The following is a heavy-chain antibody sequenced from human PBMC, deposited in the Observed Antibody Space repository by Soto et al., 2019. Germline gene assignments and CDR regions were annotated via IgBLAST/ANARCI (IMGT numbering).Heavy chain of an antibody. CDR3: AIHDSDYNNYVGFDY. CDR2: IYPGDSDT. V-gene: IGHV5-51*01. CDR1: GSRFTTYW. J-gene: IGHJ4*02. D-gene: IGHD4-4*01. Sequence: HGESLKISCKGSGSRFTTYWIGWVRQMPGKGLEWMGFIYPGDSDTRYSPSFQGQVTISADRSISTAYLQWSSLKASDTAMYYCAIHDSDYNNYVGFDYWGQGTLVTVSS.